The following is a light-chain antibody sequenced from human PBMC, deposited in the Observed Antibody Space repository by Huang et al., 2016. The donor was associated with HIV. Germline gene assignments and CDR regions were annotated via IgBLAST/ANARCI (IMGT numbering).Light chain of an antibody. J-gene: IGKJ3*01. V-gene: IGKV3-11*01. CDR1: QSVGGY. CDR3: QQRTNWPPGFT. CDR2: DAS. Sequence: EIVLTQSPATLSLSPGERATLSCRASQSVGGYLAWYQQKPGQAPRRLIYDASNRATGIPARFSGSGCGTDFTLTISSLEPEDVAVYYCQQRTNWPPGFTFGPGTKVDIK.